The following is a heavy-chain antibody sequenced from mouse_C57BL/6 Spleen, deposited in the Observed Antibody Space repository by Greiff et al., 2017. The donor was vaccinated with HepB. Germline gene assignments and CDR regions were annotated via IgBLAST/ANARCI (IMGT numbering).Heavy chain of an antibody. J-gene: IGHJ1*03. CDR1: GYAFTNYL. D-gene: IGHD1-1*01. CDR3: ARGHYGSSYWYFDV. CDR2: INPGSGGT. Sequence: QVQLQQSGAELVRPGTSVKVSCKASGYAFTNYLIEWVKQRPGQGLEWIGVINPGSGGTNYNEKFKGKATLTADKSSSTAYMQLSSLTSEDSAVYFCARGHYGSSYWYFDVWGTGTTVTVSS. V-gene: IGHV1-54*01.